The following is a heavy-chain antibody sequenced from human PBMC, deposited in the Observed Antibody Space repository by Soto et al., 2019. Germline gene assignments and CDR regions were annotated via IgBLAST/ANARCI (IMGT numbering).Heavy chain of an antibody. D-gene: IGHD6-13*01. CDR2: ISYDGSNK. V-gene: IGHV3-30*18. CDR3: AKVMQQLVSAGSDY. J-gene: IGHJ4*02. Sequence: PGGSLRLSCAASGFPFSSYGMHWVRQAPGKGLEWVAVISYDGSNKYYADSVKGRFTISRDNSKNTLYLQMNSLRAEDTAVYYCAKVMQQLVSAGSDYWGQGTLVTVSS. CDR1: GFPFSSYG.